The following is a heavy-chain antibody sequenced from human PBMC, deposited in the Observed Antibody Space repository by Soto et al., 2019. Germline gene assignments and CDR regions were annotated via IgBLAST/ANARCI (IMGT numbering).Heavy chain of an antibody. D-gene: IGHD4-17*01. CDR2: ISGSGGST. V-gene: IGHV3-23*01. CDR1: GFTFSSYA. CDR3: AKDRSTVTTIYWYFDL. Sequence: EVQLLESGGGLVQPGGSLRLSCAASGFTFSSYAMSWVRQAPGKGLEWVSAISGSGGSTYYADSVKGRFTSSRDNSKNKLYLQMNSLRAEYTALYYCAKDRSTVTTIYWYFDLWGRGTLVTVSS. J-gene: IGHJ2*01.